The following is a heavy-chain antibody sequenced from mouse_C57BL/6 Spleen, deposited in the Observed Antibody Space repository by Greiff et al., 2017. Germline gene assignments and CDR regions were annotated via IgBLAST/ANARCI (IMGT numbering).Heavy chain of an antibody. J-gene: IGHJ2*02. D-gene: IGHD2-4*01. CDR2: IHPTSGST. Sequence: QVQLQQPGAELVKPGASVKLSCKASGYTFTSYWMHWVKQRPGQGLEWIGMIHPTSGSTNYNEKFKSKATLTVDKSSSTAYMQLNSLTSEDSAVYYCAWDYDRIYYFDYWGQGTSLTVSS. V-gene: IGHV1-64*01. CDR3: AWDYDRIYYFDY. CDR1: GYTFTSYW.